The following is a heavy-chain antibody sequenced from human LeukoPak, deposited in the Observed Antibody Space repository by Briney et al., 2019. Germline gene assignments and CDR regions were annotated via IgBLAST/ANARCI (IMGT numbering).Heavy chain of an antibody. D-gene: IGHD2-15*01. Sequence: GASVKVSRKASGGTFSSYAISWVRQAPGQGLEWMGGIIPIFGTANYAQKFQGRVTITADESTSTAYMEPSSLRSEDTAVYYCAREQDKGAFDIWGQGTVVTVSS. V-gene: IGHV1-69*13. CDR3: AREQDKGAFDI. CDR2: IIPIFGTA. CDR1: GGTFSSYA. J-gene: IGHJ3*02.